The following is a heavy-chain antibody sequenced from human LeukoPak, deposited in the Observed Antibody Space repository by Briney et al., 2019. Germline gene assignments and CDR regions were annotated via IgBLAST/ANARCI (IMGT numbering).Heavy chain of an antibody. V-gene: IGHV1-69*10. CDR3: ARAPDSSGASDY. Sequence: GASVKVSCKASGYTFTSYGINWVRQAPGQGLEWMGGIIPILGTANYAQKFQGRVTITADKSTSTAYMELSSLRSEDTAVYYCARAPDSSGASDYWGQGTLVTVSS. CDR1: GYTFTSYG. CDR2: IIPILGTA. J-gene: IGHJ4*02. D-gene: IGHD3-22*01.